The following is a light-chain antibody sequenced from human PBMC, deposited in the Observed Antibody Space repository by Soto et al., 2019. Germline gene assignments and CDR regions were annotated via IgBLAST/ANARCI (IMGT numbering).Light chain of an antibody. CDR1: QSISNNH. Sequence: EIVLTQSPGTLSLSPGERVTLSCRASQSISNNHLARYQQKPGQAPRLLIYGATNRAAGVPDRFSGSGSGTDFTLTISRLEPEDFAVYYCQQYGSSSWTFGQGTKVDIK. CDR2: GAT. CDR3: QQYGSSSWT. J-gene: IGKJ1*01. V-gene: IGKV3-20*01.